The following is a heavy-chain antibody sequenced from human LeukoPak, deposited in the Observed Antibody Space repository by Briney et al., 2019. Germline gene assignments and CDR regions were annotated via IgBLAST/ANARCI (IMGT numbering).Heavy chain of an antibody. J-gene: IGHJ5*02. V-gene: IGHV4-38-2*02. CDR2: IYHSGST. D-gene: IGHD1-1*01. Sequence: PSETLSLTCTVSGYSISSGYYWVWIRQPPGKGLEWIGSIYHSGSTYYNPSLKSRVTISVDTSKNQFSLKLSSVTAADTAVYYCARPVPSRLGWFDPWGQGTLVTVSS. CDR3: ARPVPSRLGWFDP. CDR1: GYSISSGYY.